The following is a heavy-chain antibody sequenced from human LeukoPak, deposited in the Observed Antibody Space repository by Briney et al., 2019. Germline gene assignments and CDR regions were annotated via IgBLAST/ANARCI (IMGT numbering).Heavy chain of an antibody. V-gene: IGHV3-23*01. Sequence: GGSLRLSCAASGFTFSSYGTSWVRQAPGKGLEWVSAISGSGGSTYYADSVKGRFTISRDNSKNTLYLQMNSLRAEDTAVYYCAKDLDSSGWYKRSDYWGQGTLVTVSS. CDR2: ISGSGGST. CDR1: GFTFSSYG. CDR3: AKDLDSSGWYKRSDY. J-gene: IGHJ4*02. D-gene: IGHD6-19*01.